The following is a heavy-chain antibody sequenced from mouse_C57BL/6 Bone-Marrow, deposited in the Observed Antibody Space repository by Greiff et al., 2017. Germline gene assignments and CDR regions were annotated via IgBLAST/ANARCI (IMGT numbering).Heavy chain of an antibody. J-gene: IGHJ4*01. Sequence: EVQLVESGEGLVKPGGSLKLSCAASGFTFSSYAMSWVRQTPEKRLEWVAYISSGGDYIYYADTVKGRFPISRDTARNTLYLQMSSLKSEDTAMYYCTRETAQALFLYAMDYWGQGTSVTVSS. CDR1: GFTFSSYA. CDR2: ISSGGDYI. D-gene: IGHD3-2*02. CDR3: TRETAQALFLYAMDY. V-gene: IGHV5-9-1*02.